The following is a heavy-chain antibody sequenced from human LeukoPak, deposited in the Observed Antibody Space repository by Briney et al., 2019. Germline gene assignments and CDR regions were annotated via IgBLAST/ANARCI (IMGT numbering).Heavy chain of an antibody. J-gene: IGHJ4*02. CDR1: GFTFSSYA. CDR3: ARVDSSGWSDFDY. Sequence: GGSLRLSCAASGFTFSSYAMHWVRQAPGKGLEWVAVISYDGSNKYYADSVKGRFTISRDNSKNTLYLQMNSLRAGDTAVYYCARVDSSGWSDFDYWGQGTLVTVSS. D-gene: IGHD6-19*01. V-gene: IGHV3-30*04. CDR2: ISYDGSNK.